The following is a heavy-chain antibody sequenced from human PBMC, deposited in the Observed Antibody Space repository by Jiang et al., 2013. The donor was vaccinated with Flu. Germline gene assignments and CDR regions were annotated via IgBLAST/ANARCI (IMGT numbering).Heavy chain of an antibody. CDR3: ARDRLGDIVVVPAAMFYY. V-gene: IGHV1-69*04. CDR2: IIPILGIA. Sequence: SYAISWVRQAPGQGLEWMGRIIPILGIANYAQKFQGRVTITADKSTSTAYMELSSLRSEDTAVYYCARDRLGDIVVVPAAMFYYWGQGTLVTVSS. CDR1: SYA. J-gene: IGHJ4*02. D-gene: IGHD2-2*01.